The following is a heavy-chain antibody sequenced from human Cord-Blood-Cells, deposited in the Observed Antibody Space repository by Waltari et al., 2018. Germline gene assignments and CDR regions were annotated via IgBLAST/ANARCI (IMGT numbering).Heavy chain of an antibody. CDR3: ARDLIAAAGTFDY. CDR1: GGTFSSYA. D-gene: IGHD6-13*01. Sequence: QVQLVQSGAEVKKPGSSVKVSCKASGGTFSSYAISWVRQAPGQGLGWMGGISPIFGTADYAQKFQGRVTITADESTSTAYMELSSLRSEDTAVYYCARDLIAAAGTFDYWGQGTLVTVSS. J-gene: IGHJ4*02. CDR2: ISPIFGTA. V-gene: IGHV1-69*01.